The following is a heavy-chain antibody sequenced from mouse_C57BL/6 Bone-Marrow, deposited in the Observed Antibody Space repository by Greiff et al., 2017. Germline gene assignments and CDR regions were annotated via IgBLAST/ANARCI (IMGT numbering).Heavy chain of an antibody. V-gene: IGHV1-26*01. D-gene: IGHD3-2*02. J-gene: IGHJ3*01. Sequence: VQLQQSGPELVKPGASVKISCKASGYTFTDYYMNWVKQSHGKSLEWMGDINPNNGGTSYNQKFTGKATLTVDKSSSTAYLELRSLTSEDSAVDYCAREQLRLPSFAYWGQGTLVTVSA. CDR2: INPNNGGT. CDR3: AREQLRLPSFAY. CDR1: GYTFTDYY.